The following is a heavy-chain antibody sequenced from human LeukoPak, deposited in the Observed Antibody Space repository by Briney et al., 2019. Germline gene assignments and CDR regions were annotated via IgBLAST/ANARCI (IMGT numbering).Heavy chain of an antibody. J-gene: IGHJ4*02. CDR2: ISWNSGSI. CDR3: AKDGERVAAGIWYFDY. CDR1: GFNFSRYS. Sequence: PGGSLRLSCAASGFNFSRYSMTWVRQAPGKGLEWVSGISWNSGSIGYADSVKGRFTISRDNAKNSLYLQMNSLRAEDTALYYCAKDGERVAAGIWYFDYWGQGTLVTVSS. D-gene: IGHD6-13*01. V-gene: IGHV3-9*01.